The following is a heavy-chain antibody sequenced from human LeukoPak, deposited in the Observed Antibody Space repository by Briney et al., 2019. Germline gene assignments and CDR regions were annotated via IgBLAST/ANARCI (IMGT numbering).Heavy chain of an antibody. CDR2: IYYSGST. J-gene: IGHJ4*02. CDR3: ARGAPYYYDSSGYLFDY. Sequence: SETLSLTCTVSGGSINSYYWSWIRQPPGQGLEWIGYIYYSGSTNYNPSLKSRVTISVDTSKNQYSLKLSSVTAADTAVSYCARGAPYYYDSSGYLFDYWGQGTLVTVSS. D-gene: IGHD3-22*01. V-gene: IGHV4-59*01. CDR1: GGSINSYY.